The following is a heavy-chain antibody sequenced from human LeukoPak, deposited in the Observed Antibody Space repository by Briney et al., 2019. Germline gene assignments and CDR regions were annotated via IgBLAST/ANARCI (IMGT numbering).Heavy chain of an antibody. CDR1: GFTFSSYW. CDR2: INSDGSST. Sequence: GGSLRLSCAASGFTFSSYWMHWVRQAPGKGLVWVSRINSDGSSTSYADSVKGRFTISRDNAKNTLYLRMNSLRAEDTAVYYCARDRGYSSGWYWFDYWGQGTLVTVSS. CDR3: ARDRGYSSGWYWFDY. V-gene: IGHV3-74*01. D-gene: IGHD6-19*01. J-gene: IGHJ4*02.